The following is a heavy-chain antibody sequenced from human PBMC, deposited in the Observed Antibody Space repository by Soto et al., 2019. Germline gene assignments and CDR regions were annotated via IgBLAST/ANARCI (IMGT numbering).Heavy chain of an antibody. CDR2: IWYDGSNK. J-gene: IGHJ6*02. CDR1: GFTFSSYG. Sequence: QVQLVESGGGVVQPGRSLRLSCAASGFTFSSYGMHWVRQAPGKGLEWVAVIWYDGSNKYYADSVKGRFTISRDNSKNTLYLQMNSLRAEDTAVYYCARSEKRWSTSSWGYYYYYGMDVWGQGTTVTVSS. CDR3: ARSEKRWSTSSWGYYYYYGMDV. D-gene: IGHD6-13*01. V-gene: IGHV3-33*01.